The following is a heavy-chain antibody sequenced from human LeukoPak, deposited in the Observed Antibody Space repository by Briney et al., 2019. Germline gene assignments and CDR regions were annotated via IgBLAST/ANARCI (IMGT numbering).Heavy chain of an antibody. V-gene: IGHV4-59*10. CDR1: GGSFSGYY. D-gene: IGHD1-1*01. CDR3: ARGYNWNKDYYMDV. J-gene: IGHJ6*03. CDR2: IYTSGST. Sequence: SETLSLTCAVYGGSFSGYYWSWIRQPPGKGLEWIGRIYTSGSTNYNPSLKSRVTMSVDTSKNQFSLKLSSVTAADTAVYYCARGYNWNKDYYMDVWGKGTTVTISS.